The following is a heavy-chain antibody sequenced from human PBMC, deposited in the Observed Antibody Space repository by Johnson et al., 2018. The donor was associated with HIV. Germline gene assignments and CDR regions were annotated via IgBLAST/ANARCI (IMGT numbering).Heavy chain of an antibody. Sequence: VQLVESGGGVVQPGRSLRLSCAASGFTFSSYGMHWVRQAPGKGLEWVAVISYDGSNKYYADSVKGRFTISRDNSKNTLYLPMNSLRAEETAVYYCSRGRGYSSSNDAFEIWGQGTMVTVSS. CDR1: GFTFSSYG. J-gene: IGHJ3*02. D-gene: IGHD6-13*01. CDR3: SRGRGYSSSNDAFEI. V-gene: IGHV3-30*03. CDR2: ISYDGSNK.